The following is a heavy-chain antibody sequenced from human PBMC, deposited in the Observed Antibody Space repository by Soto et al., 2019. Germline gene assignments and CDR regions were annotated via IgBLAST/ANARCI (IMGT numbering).Heavy chain of an antibody. Sequence: SETLSLTCAVYGGTFSGYYWTWIRQPPGTGLEWIGEINHSGSTNYNPSLKSRVTISVDTSKNQFSLKLTSVTAADTAAYYCARDKITGLFDYWGQGTLVTVSS. D-gene: IGHD2-8*02. CDR2: INHSGST. CDR3: ARDKITGLFDY. V-gene: IGHV4-34*01. CDR1: GGTFSGYY. J-gene: IGHJ4*02.